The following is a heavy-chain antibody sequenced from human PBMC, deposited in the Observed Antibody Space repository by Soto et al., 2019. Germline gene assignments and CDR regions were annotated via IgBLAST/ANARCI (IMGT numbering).Heavy chain of an antibody. CDR3: TTDYRSQWLARPIDY. D-gene: IGHD6-19*01. V-gene: IGHV3-15*07. J-gene: IGHJ4*02. CDR2: IKSKTDGGTT. CDR1: GFTFSNGW. Sequence: PGGSLRLSCAASGFTFSNGWMNWVRQAPGKGLEWVGRIKSKTDGGTTDYAAPVKGRFTISRDDSKNTLYLQMNSLKTEDTAVYYCTTDYRSQWLARPIDYWGQGTLVTVSS.